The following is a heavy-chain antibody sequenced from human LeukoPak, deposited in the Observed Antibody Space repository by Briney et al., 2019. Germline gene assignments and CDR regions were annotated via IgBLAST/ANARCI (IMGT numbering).Heavy chain of an antibody. CDR2: INHSGST. J-gene: IGHJ4*02. CDR1: GFTFSNAW. V-gene: IGHV4-34*01. Sequence: GSLRLSCAASGFTFSNAWMSWIRQPPGKGLEWIGEINHSGSTNYNPSLKSRVTISVDTSKNQFSLKLSSVTAADTAVYYCARGWYNWNYSFDYWGQGTLVTVSS. D-gene: IGHD1-7*01. CDR3: ARGWYNWNYSFDY.